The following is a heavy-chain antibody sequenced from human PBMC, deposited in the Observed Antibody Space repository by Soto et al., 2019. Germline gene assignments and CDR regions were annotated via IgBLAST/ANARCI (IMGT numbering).Heavy chain of an antibody. Sequence: SETLSLTCAVYGGSFSGYYWSWIRQPPGKGLEWIGEINHSGSTNYNPSLKSRVTISVDTSKNQFSLKLSSVTAADTAVYYCARGRSGSSWYGDDYWGQGTLVTVSS. J-gene: IGHJ4*02. CDR2: INHSGST. CDR3: ARGRSGSSWYGDDY. V-gene: IGHV4-34*01. D-gene: IGHD6-13*01. CDR1: GGSFSGYY.